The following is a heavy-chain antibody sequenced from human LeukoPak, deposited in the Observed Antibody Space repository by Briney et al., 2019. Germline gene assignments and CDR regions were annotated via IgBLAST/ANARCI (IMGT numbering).Heavy chain of an antibody. V-gene: IGHV3-21*01. D-gene: IGHD3-10*01. J-gene: IGHJ4*01. CDR2: ISSSSSYI. CDR1: GFTFSSYS. CDR3: ARDYGSGSYNRYYFDY. Sequence: GGSLRLSCAASGFTFSSYSMNWVRQAPGKGLEWVSSISSSSSYIYYADSVKGRFTISRDNAKNSLYLQMNSLRAEDTAVYYCARDYGSGSYNRYYFDYWGQGTLVTVSS.